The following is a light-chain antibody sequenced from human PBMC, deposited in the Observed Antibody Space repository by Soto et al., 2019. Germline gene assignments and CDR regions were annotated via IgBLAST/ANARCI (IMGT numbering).Light chain of an antibody. CDR2: AAS. Sequence: DIHMTQSPSSVSASVGDSVIITCRASQDISSWVAWYQQKPGKAPKLLISAASSLESGVPRRFSGSGSGTDFTLIISSLQPEDFATYFCQQGDSFPFTFGGGTQVEIK. CDR3: QQGDSFPFT. CDR1: QDISSW. J-gene: IGKJ4*01. V-gene: IGKV1-12*01.